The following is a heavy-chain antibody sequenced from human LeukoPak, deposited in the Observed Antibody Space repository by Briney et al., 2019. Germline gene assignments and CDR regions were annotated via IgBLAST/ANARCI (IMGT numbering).Heavy chain of an antibody. CDR1: GFTFDDYA. CDR2: ISWNSGSI. Sequence: GGSLRLSCAASGFTFDDYAMHWVRQAPGKGLEWVSGISWNSGSIGYADSVKGRFTIPRDNAKNSLYLQINSLRAEDTALYYCAKEGYSGYYFDYWGQGTLVTVPS. V-gene: IGHV3-9*01. CDR3: AKEGYSGYYFDY. J-gene: IGHJ4*02. D-gene: IGHD5-12*01.